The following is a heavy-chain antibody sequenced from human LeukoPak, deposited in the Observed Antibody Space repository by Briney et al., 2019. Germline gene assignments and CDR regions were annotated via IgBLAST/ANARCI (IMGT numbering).Heavy chain of an antibody. D-gene: IGHD2-21*01. Sequence: SSETLSLTCTVSGDSISSTTYYWGWIRQSPGKGLEWIGSIYFSGTTYYTPSLKSRVTISVDTSKNQLFLRLSSMTAADTAVYYCASGDYNIGWFDPWGQGTLVIVSS. CDR3: ASGDYNIGWFDP. J-gene: IGHJ5*02. CDR1: GDSISSTTYY. V-gene: IGHV4-39*01. CDR2: IYFSGTT.